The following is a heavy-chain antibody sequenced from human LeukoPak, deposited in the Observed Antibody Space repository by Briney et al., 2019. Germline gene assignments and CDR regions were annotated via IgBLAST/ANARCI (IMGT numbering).Heavy chain of an antibody. Sequence: PGWSLRLSCAASGFTFSSYSMNWVRQAPGKGLEWVSSISSSSSYIYYADSVKVRFTISRENSKNTLYMQMNSLRAEDTAVYYCAKRSAESSGYFDSWGQGTLVTVSS. CDR3: AKRSAESSGYFDS. CDR2: ISSSSSYI. J-gene: IGHJ4*02. V-gene: IGHV3-21*04. CDR1: GFTFSSYS. D-gene: IGHD3-22*01.